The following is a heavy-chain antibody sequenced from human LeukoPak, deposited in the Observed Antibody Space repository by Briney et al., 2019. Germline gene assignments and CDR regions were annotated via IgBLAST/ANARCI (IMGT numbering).Heavy chain of an antibody. V-gene: IGHV4-59*01. CDR3: ARSYDFWSGQPLGDV. Sequence: SETLSLTCTVSGGSISNYYWSWIRQPPGQGLEWIGYIYNSGSTNYNPSLKSRVTISVDTSKNQFSLELSSVTAADTAVYYCARSYDFWSGQPLGDVWGKGTTVTVSS. CDR1: GGSISNYY. CDR2: IYNSGST. D-gene: IGHD3-3*01. J-gene: IGHJ6*04.